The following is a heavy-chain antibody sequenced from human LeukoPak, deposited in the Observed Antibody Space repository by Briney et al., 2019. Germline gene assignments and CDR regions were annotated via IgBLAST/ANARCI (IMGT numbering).Heavy chain of an antibody. D-gene: IGHD3-10*01. V-gene: IGHV4-59*08. J-gene: IGHJ4*02. CDR1: GVAISSYY. Sequence: SETLSLTCTVSGVAISSYYWSWSRQPPGKGRGGMGYIYYSGSTNYNPSLKSRVTISVDTSKNQFSLKLSSVTAADTAVYYCARHFLWFGELMAFDYWGQGTLVTVSS. CDR3: ARHFLWFGELMAFDY. CDR2: IYYSGST.